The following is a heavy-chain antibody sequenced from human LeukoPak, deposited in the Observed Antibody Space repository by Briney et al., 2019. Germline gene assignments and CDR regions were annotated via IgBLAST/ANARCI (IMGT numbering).Heavy chain of an antibody. CDR2: INSDGCST. J-gene: IGHJ3*02. CDR3: ARDLRTTGAFDI. Sequence: GGSLRLSCAASGFTFSTYWMHWVRQAPGKGLVWVSRINSDGCSTRYADSVKGRFTISGDNAKNTLYLQMNSLRAEDTAVYYCARDLRTTGAFDIWGQGTMVTVSS. CDR1: GFTFSTYW. D-gene: IGHD4-17*01. V-gene: IGHV3-74*01.